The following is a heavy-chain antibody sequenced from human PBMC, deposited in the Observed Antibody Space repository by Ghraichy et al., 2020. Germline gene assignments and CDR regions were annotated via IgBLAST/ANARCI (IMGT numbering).Heavy chain of an antibody. D-gene: IGHD3-10*01. CDR1: GFTFSSYS. J-gene: IGHJ4*02. Sequence: GGSLRLSCAASGFTFSSYSMNWVRQAPGKGLEWVSSISSSSSYIYYADSVKGRFTISRDNAKNSLYLQMNSLRAEETAVYYCARDYYGSGDNDYWGQGTLVTVSS. V-gene: IGHV3-21*01. CDR2: ISSSSSYI. CDR3: ARDYYGSGDNDY.